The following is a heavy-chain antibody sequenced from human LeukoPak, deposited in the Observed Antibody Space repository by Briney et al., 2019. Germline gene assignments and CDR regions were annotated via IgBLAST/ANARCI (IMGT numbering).Heavy chain of an antibody. CDR1: ARSITSSSYY. J-gene: IGHJ4*02. V-gene: IGHV4-39*07. CDR3: ARTSMVRGVMVDY. Sequence: SQTLSPTSTVAARSITSSSYYWGWIRQPPWNGLEWIGEINHSGSTNYNSSLKSPVTITVESSRHQLCLKLSFVTAADTAVYYCARTSMVRGVMVDYWGQGTLVTVSS. D-gene: IGHD3-10*01. CDR2: INHSGST.